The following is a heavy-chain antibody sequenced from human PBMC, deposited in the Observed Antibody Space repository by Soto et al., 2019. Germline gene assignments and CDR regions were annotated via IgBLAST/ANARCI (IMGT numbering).Heavy chain of an antibody. J-gene: IGHJ4*03. CDR2: IYYTGST. Sequence: SETLSLTCTVSGGCISSYFWSWIRQPPGKGLEWIGYIYYTGSTNYNPSLKSRVTISVDTSKNQFSLKLSSVTAAETAVYYCARGDGSGYQFFDYWGQGTMVTV. CDR1: GGCISSYF. CDR3: ARGDGSGYQFFDY. D-gene: IGHD3-22*01. V-gene: IGHV4-59*08.